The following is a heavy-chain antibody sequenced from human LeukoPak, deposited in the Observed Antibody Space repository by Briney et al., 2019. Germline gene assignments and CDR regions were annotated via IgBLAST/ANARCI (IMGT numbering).Heavy chain of an antibody. Sequence: ASAKVSCKASGYTFTDYYMHWVRQAPGQGLEWMGWINPNDGDTNYAQKFQGRVTMTRDTPISTAHMEVSRLRSDDTAVYYCARANFLYCGSSTCLFDYWGQGTLVTVSS. CDR1: GYTFTDYY. J-gene: IGHJ4*02. CDR3: ARANFLYCGSSTCLFDY. V-gene: IGHV1-2*02. D-gene: IGHD2-2*01. CDR2: INPNDGDT.